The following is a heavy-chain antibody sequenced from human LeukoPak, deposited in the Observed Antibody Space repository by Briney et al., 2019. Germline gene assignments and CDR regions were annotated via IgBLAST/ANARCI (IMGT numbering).Heavy chain of an antibody. Sequence: LRLSCAASGFTFSSYNMNWVRQHPGKGLEWIGYIYYSGSTYYNPSLKSRVTISVDTSKNQFSLKLSSVTAADTAVYYCARESKSGYEYYYYGMDVWGQGTTVTVSS. J-gene: IGHJ6*02. V-gene: IGHV4-31*02. CDR2: IYYSGST. CDR3: ARESKSGYEYYYYGMDV. CDR1: GFTFSSYN. D-gene: IGHD5-12*01.